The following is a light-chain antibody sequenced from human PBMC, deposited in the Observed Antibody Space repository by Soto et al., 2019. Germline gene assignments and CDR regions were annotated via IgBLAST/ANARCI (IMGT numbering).Light chain of an antibody. J-gene: IGLJ1*01. CDR2: EVS. CDR1: SSDVGSHNL. Sequence: QSVLTQPASVSGSPGRSITISCTGTSSDVGSHNLVSWYQQHPGKAPKLMIYEVSNRPSGVSNRFSGSKSDNTASLTISGLQAEDEADYYCSSYTSSSTYVFGTGTKV. CDR3: SSYTSSSTYV. V-gene: IGLV2-14*02.